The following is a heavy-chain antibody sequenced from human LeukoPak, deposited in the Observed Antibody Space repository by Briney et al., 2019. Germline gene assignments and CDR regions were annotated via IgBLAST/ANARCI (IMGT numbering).Heavy chain of an antibody. CDR2: IYYSGST. V-gene: IGHV4-39*01. Sequence: SETLSLTCTVSGGSISSSSYYWGWIRQPPGKGLERIGSIYYSGSTYYNPSLKSRVTISVDTSKNQFSLKLSSVTAADTAVYYCASVNSSGGTFDYWGQGTLVTVSS. J-gene: IGHJ4*02. D-gene: IGHD6-19*01. CDR3: ASVNSSGGTFDY. CDR1: GGSISSSSYY.